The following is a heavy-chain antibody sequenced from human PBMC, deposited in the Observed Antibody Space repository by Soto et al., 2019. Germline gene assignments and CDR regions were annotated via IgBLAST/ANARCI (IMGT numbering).Heavy chain of an antibody. Sequence: PGGSLRLSCAASGFRFSNYGMHWVRQPPGKGLEWVAVIWDDGSNKYYEDSVKGRFTISRDNSRNILYLELNSLRVEDTAVYYCARAPQRRGYGRQFFDPSGQGTRVTVSS. CDR1: GFRFSNYG. J-gene: IGHJ5*02. D-gene: IGHD5-12*01. CDR2: IWDDGSNK. CDR3: ARAPQRRGYGRQFFDP. V-gene: IGHV3-33*01.